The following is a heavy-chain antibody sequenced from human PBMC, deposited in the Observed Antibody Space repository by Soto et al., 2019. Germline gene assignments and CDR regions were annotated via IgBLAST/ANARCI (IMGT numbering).Heavy chain of an antibody. J-gene: IGHJ6*02. CDR3: ARGRITIFGSHYGMDG. Sequence: SETLSVTFAVCGGSFSGYYWSGIGQPPGKGLEWIGEINHSGSTNHNPSLKSRVTISVDTSKNQFSLKLSAVTAADTAVYYCARGRITIFGSHYGMDGWGQGTTVT. V-gene: IGHV4-34*01. CDR1: GGSFSGYY. D-gene: IGHD3-3*01. CDR2: INHSGST.